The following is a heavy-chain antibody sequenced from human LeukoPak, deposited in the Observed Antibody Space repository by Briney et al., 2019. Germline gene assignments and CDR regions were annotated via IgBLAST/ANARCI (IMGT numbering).Heavy chain of an antibody. Sequence: PGGSLRLSCAASGFTFSSYSMNWVRQAPGKGLEWVSSISSSSSYKYYADSVKGRFTISRDNAKNSLYLQMNSLRAEDTAVYYCARDPRIAAASDYWGQGTLVTVSS. CDR3: ARDPRIAAASDY. CDR2: ISSSSSYK. V-gene: IGHV3-21*01. D-gene: IGHD6-13*01. J-gene: IGHJ4*02. CDR1: GFTFSSYS.